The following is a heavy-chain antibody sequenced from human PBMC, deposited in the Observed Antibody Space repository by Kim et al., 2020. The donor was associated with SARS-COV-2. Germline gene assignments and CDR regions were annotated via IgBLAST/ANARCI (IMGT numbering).Heavy chain of an antibody. D-gene: IGHD3-3*01. CDR3: ARDSAFTIFGVVSADYGMDV. CDR1: GFTFSSYS. V-gene: IGHV3-21*01. CDR2: ISSSSSYI. J-gene: IGHJ6*02. Sequence: GGSLRLSWAASGFTFSSYSMNWVRQAPGKGLEWVSSISSSSSYIYYADSVKGRFTISRDNAKNSLYLQMNSLRAEDTAAYYCARDSAFTIFGVVSADYGMDVWGQGTTVTVSS.